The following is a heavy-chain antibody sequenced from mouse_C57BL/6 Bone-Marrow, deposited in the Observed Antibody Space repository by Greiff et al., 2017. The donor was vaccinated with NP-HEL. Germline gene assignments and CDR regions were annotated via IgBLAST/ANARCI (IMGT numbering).Heavy chain of an antibody. CDR2: IWSGGRT. D-gene: IGHD2-4*01. J-gene: IGHJ3*01. CDR3: ARNQDYDEAY. CDR1: GFSLTSYG. Sequence: QVQLQQSGPGLVQPSQSLSITCTVSGFSLTSYGVHWVRQSPGKGLEWLGVIWSGGRTDYNAAFISRLSISKDNSKSQVFFKMNSLQADDTAIYYCARNQDYDEAYWGQGTLVTVSA. V-gene: IGHV2-2*01.